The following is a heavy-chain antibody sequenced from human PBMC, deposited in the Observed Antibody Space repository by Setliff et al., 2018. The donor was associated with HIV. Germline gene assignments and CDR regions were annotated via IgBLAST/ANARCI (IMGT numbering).Heavy chain of an antibody. CDR1: GGSISSSSYY. D-gene: IGHD6-13*01. J-gene: IGHJ4*02. CDR2: IYHTGST. V-gene: IGHV4-39*07. Sequence: PSETLSLTCIVSGGSISSSSYYWGWIRQPPGNGLAWIGSIYHTGSTYYKPSLKSRVTMSVDTSKNQFSLKLRSVTAADMAVYYCASELQGHSSSWPNYWGQGTLVTVSS. CDR3: ASELQGHSSSWPNY.